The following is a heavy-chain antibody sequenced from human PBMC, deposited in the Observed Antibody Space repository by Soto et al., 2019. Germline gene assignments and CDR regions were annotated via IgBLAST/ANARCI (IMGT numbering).Heavy chain of an antibody. J-gene: IGHJ6*03. Sequence: QVQLVQSGAEVKKPGASVKVSCKASGYTFTSYGISWVRQAPGQGLEWMGWISAYNGNTNYAQKLQGRVTMTTDTSTSTAYMELRSLRSDDTAVYYCARESGGTTGTTIYYYYYYYMDVWGKGTTVTVSS. D-gene: IGHD1-1*01. CDR1: GYTFTSYG. V-gene: IGHV1-18*01. CDR2: ISAYNGNT. CDR3: ARESGGTTGTTIYYYYYYYMDV.